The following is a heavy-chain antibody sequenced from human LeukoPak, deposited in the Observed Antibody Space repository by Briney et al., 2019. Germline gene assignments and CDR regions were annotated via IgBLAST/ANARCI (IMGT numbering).Heavy chain of an antibody. D-gene: IGHD1-26*01. V-gene: IGHV3-23*01. CDR1: QFTFSSYA. J-gene: IGHJ5*02. Sequence: GGSLRLSCADSQFTFSSYAMSWVRQAPGKGLEWVSAISGSRGSTYYADSVKGRFTISRGTSKNTLFLQMNNLRVEDTAIYYCTKDFEGSLDPWGQGTLVTVSS. CDR3: TKDFEGSLDP. CDR2: ISGSRGST.